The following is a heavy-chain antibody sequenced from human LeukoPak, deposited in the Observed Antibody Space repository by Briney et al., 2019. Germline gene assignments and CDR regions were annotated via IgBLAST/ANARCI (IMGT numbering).Heavy chain of an antibody. Sequence: GGSLRLSCAASGFIFSSDGMHWVRQHPGKGLEWVAFIRYDGSNEYYADSVKGRFTVSRDNSKNTLYLQMNSLRAEDTAVYFCAKVGSGWYGVDYWGQGALVTVSS. D-gene: IGHD6-19*01. V-gene: IGHV3-30*02. CDR3: AKVGSGWYGVDY. CDR1: GFIFSSDG. CDR2: IRYDGSNE. J-gene: IGHJ4*02.